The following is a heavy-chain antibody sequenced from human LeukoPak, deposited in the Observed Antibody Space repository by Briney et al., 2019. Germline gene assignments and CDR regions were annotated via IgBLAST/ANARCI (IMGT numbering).Heavy chain of an antibody. J-gene: IGHJ4*02. CDR1: GYSISSGYY. Sequence: SETLSLTCAVSGYSISSGYYWGWIWQPPGKGLEWIGSIYHSGSTYYNPSLKSRVTISVDTSKNQFSLKLSSVTAADTAVYYCARHAVGTGFDYWGQGTLVTVSS. V-gene: IGHV4-38-2*01. D-gene: IGHD2-21*02. CDR3: ARHAVGTGFDY. CDR2: IYHSGST.